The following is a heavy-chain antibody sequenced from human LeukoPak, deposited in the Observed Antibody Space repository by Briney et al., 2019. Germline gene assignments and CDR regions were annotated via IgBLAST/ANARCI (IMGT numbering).Heavy chain of an antibody. D-gene: IGHD3-3*01. Sequence: GMSLRLSCAASGFTFSGYAMHWVRQAPGKGLEWVAGIWYDGSNINYADSVKGRFTISRDNSKNTLYLQMNNLRAEDTAVYYCARDLSLNYDFLSGYDAFDIWGQGTMVTVSS. CDR3: ARDLSLNYDFLSGYDAFDI. J-gene: IGHJ3*02. CDR2: IWYDGSNI. CDR1: GFTFSGYA. V-gene: IGHV3-33*01.